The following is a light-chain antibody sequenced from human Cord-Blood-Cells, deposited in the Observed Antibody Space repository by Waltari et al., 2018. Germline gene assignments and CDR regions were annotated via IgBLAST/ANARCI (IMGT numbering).Light chain of an antibody. Sequence: QSALTQPASVSGSPGQSITISCTGTSSDVGGYNYVSRYQQHPGKAPKLMIYDVSNRPPGGSNRCSGSKSGNTASLTISGLQAEDEADYYCSSYTSSSTVVFGGGTKLTVL. V-gene: IGLV2-14*01. J-gene: IGLJ2*01. CDR2: DVS. CDR3: SSYTSSSTVV. CDR1: SSDVGGYNY.